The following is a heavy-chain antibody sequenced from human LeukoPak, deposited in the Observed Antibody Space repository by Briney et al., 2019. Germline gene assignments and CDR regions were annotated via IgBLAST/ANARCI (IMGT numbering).Heavy chain of an antibody. CDR1: GFTFSSYG. CDR3: AKEVNSGWYNYYYYGMDV. Sequence: PGRSLRLSCAASGFTFSSYGMHWVRQAPGKGLEWVAVISYDGSNKYYADSVKGRFTISRDNSKNTLYLQMNSLRAEDTAVYYCAKEVNSGWYNYYYYGMDVWGQGTTVTVSS. CDR2: ISYDGSNK. D-gene: IGHD6-19*01. J-gene: IGHJ6*02. V-gene: IGHV3-30*18.